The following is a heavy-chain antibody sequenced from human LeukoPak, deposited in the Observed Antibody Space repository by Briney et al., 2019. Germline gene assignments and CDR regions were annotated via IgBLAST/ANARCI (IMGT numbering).Heavy chain of an antibody. CDR1: GYTFASYY. J-gene: IGHJ4*02. D-gene: IGHD3-22*01. Sequence: ASVKVSCKASGYTFASYYMHWVRQAPGQGLEWMGLINPSGGSTSYAQKFQGRVTMTRDMSTSTVHMELSSLRSEDTAVYYCARGDHSTDYYDSSGYYNWGQGALVTVSS. V-gene: IGHV1-46*01. CDR3: ARGDHSTDYYDSSGYYN. CDR2: INPSGGST.